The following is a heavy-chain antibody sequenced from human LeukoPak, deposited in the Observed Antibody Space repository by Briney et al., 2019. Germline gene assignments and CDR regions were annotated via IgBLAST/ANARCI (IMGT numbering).Heavy chain of an antibody. V-gene: IGHV4-59*01. J-gene: IGHJ5*02. CDR3: ARGRAAAAGKGNWFDP. Sequence: SETLSLTCLVSGASINAYYWSWTRQSPGEGLEWIGYIFFTGTTKYNPSLKSRVTISIDTSNKQFSLNLSSVTAADTAVYYCARGRAAAAGKGNWFDPWGQGTLVTVSS. CDR1: GASINAYY. D-gene: IGHD6-13*01. CDR2: IFFTGTT.